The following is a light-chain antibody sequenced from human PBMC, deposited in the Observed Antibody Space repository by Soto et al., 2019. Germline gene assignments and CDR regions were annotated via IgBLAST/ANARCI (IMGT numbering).Light chain of an antibody. J-gene: IGKJ5*01. Sequence: EIVLTQSPATLSLSPGARAPLSCRARQSVSRRLAWYPQQPGQAPRLLIYGAYTRATGIPDRFSGSGSGTDFTLNISRMEPEDVVEEYCQQYAGPRLTFGHGTRLEIK. CDR1: QSVSRR. CDR2: GAY. V-gene: IGKV3-20*01. CDR3: QQYAGPRLT.